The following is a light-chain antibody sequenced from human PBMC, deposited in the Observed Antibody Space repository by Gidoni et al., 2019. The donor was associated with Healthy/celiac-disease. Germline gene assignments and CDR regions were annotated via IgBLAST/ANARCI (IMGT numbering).Light chain of an antibody. CDR1: QSVLYSSNNTNY. J-gene: IGKJ2*01. CDR2: WAS. V-gene: IGKV4-1*01. CDR3: QQYYSTPYT. Sequence: DIVMTQSPDSLSVSLGERATINCNSSQSVLYSSNNTNYLAWYQQKPGQPPKLLIYWASTRESGVPDRCSGSGSGTDFTLTISSLQAEDVAVYYCQQYYSTPYTFGQGTKLEIK.